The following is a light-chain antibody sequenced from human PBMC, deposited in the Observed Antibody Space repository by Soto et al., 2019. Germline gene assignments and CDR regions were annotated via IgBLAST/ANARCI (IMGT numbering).Light chain of an antibody. CDR3: QRSYSSPPWA. J-gene: IGKJ1*01. Sequence: DIQMTHSPSSLSASVGDRVTITCRTRQSISIFLYWYQQRPGKAPKLLIYGASTLQRGVPSRFSGSGSGTDFTLTISRLQAEDFATYYCQRSYSSPPWAFGQGTKVDIK. CDR2: GAS. V-gene: IGKV1-39*01. CDR1: QSISIF.